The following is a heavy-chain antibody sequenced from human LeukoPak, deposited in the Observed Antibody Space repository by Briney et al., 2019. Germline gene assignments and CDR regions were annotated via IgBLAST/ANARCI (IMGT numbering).Heavy chain of an antibody. CDR3: ARAISGLYGMDV. V-gene: IGHV3-48*02. Sequence: GGPLPPPCAAPGCTSKTFTRSGGRQAPGRGLEWVSFISGSSSTIEYADSVKGRFTISRDNAQNSLYLQLNSLRDEDTAVYYCARAISGLYGMDVWGQGTTVTVSS. J-gene: IGHJ6*02. CDR1: GCTSKTFT. CDR2: ISGSSSTI. D-gene: IGHD1-14*01.